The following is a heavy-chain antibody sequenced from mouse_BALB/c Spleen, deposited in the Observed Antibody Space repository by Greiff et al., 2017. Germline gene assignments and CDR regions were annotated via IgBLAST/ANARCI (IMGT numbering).Heavy chain of an antibody. CDR2: IFPGDGST. J-gene: IGHJ1*01. Sequence: QVQLQQSGAELVKPGASVKLSCKASGYTFTSFDINWVRQRPEQGLEWIGWIFPGDGSTKYNEKFKGKATLTTDKSSSTAYMQLSRLTSEDSAVYFCARWVITTVPYFDVWGAGTTVTVSS. D-gene: IGHD1-1*01. CDR1: GYTFTSFD. CDR3: ARWVITTVPYFDV. V-gene: IGHV1-85*01.